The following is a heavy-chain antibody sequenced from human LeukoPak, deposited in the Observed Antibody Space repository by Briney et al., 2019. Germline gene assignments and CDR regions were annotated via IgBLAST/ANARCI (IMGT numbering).Heavy chain of an antibody. D-gene: IGHD3-3*01. J-gene: IGHJ4*02. Sequence: GGSLRLSCAASGFAFSNYGMNWVRQAPGKGLEWVSGITGSGSTTYYADSVKGRFTISRDNAKNSLYLQMNSLRAEDTAVYYCARGRFLEWSPFDYWGQGTLVTVSS. V-gene: IGHV3-23*01. CDR3: ARGRFLEWSPFDY. CDR2: ITGSGSTT. CDR1: GFAFSNYG.